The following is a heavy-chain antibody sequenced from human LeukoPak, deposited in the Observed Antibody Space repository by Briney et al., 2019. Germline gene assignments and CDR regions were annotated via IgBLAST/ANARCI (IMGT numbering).Heavy chain of an antibody. D-gene: IGHD3-9*01. CDR2: IKQDGSEK. CDR1: GFTFSSYW. CDR3: ARERGDFDWLSIDYYYYYMGV. V-gene: IGHV3-7*01. J-gene: IGHJ6*03. Sequence: GGSLRLSCAASGFTFSSYWMSWVRQAPGKGLEWVANIKQDGSEKYYVDSVKGRFTISRDNAKNSLYLQMNSLRAEDTAVYYCARERGDFDWLSIDYYYYYMGVWGKGTTVTISS.